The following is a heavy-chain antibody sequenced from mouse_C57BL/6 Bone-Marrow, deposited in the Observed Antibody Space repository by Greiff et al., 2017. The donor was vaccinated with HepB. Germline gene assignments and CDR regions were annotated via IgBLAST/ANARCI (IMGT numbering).Heavy chain of an antibody. J-gene: IGHJ3*01. CDR3: AREGDGYGEAY. CDR1: GYSITSGYY. Sequence: EVKLMESGPGLVKPSQSLSLTCSVTGYSITSGYYWNWIRQFPGNKLEWMGYISYDGSNNYNPSLKNRISITRDTSKNQFFLKLNSVTTEDTATYYCAREGDGYGEAYWGQGTLVTVSA. V-gene: IGHV3-6*01. D-gene: IGHD2-2*01. CDR2: ISYDGSN.